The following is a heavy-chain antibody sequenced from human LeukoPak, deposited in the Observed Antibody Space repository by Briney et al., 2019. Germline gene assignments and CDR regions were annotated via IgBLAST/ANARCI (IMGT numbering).Heavy chain of an antibody. CDR3: AKDSSSGSYYYFDY. D-gene: IGHD1-26*01. Sequence: PGGSLRLSCAASGFTFSSYAMSWVRQAPGKGLEWVSAISGSGGSTYYADSVKGRFTISRDNSKNTLYLQMDSLRAEDTAVYYCAKDSSSGSYYYFDYWGQGTLVTVSS. V-gene: IGHV3-23*01. J-gene: IGHJ4*02. CDR1: GFTFSSYA. CDR2: ISGSGGST.